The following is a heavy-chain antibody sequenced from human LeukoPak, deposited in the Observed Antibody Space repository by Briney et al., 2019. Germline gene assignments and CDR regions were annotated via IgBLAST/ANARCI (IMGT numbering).Heavy chain of an antibody. V-gene: IGHV1-69*13. D-gene: IGHD1-14*01. J-gene: IGHJ3*02. CDR2: IIPIFGTA. Sequence: SVKVSCKASGGTFSSYAISWVRQAPGQGLEWMGGIIPIFGTANYAQKFQGRVTITADESTSTAYMELSSLRSEDTAVYYCARDGDRIGCFDIWGQGTMVTVSS. CDR3: ARDGDRIGCFDI. CDR1: GGTFSSYA.